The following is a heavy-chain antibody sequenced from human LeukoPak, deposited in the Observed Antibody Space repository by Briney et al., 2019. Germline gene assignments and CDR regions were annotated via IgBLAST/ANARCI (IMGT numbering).Heavy chain of an antibody. Sequence: ASETLSLTCAVYGGSFSGYYWSWIRQPPGKGLEWIGEINHSGSTNYNPSLKSRVTISVDTSKNQFSLKLSSVTAADTAVYYFATPYDYGGNLVIYWGQGTLVTVSS. CDR1: GGSFSGYY. CDR2: INHSGST. V-gene: IGHV4-34*01. D-gene: IGHD4-23*01. J-gene: IGHJ4*02. CDR3: ATPYDYGGNLVIY.